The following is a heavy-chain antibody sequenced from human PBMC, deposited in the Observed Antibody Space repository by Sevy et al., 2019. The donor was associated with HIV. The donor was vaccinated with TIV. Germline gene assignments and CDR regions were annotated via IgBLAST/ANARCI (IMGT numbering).Heavy chain of an antibody. J-gene: IGHJ6*03. CDR1: GFSFDSYG. CDR3: AKGGGGHYDPDEIAYYFYYYNMDV. V-gene: IGHV3-23*01. CDR2: ISGSGTRT. D-gene: IGHD3-22*01. Sequence: GGSLRLSCAVSGFSFDSYGMTWVRQAPGKGLEWVSAISGSGTRTYYADSVKGRFIISRDNSKNTLDLQMNSLRAGDTSSYFCAKGGGGHYDPDEIAYYFYYYNMDVWGKGTTVTVSS.